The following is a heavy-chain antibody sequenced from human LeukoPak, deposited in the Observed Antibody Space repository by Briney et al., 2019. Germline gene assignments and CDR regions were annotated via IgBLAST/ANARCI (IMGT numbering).Heavy chain of an antibody. CDR1: GYTFINYV. CDR3: AREARPWGALKYFDL. CDR2: ISPYNGNT. V-gene: IGHV1-18*01. J-gene: IGHJ2*01. D-gene: IGHD7-27*01. Sequence: VASVKVSCKASGYTFINYVLSCVRQAPGQGPECMGWISPYNGNTNYAQKFQGGVTMTTDTSTSTAYMELRSLTSDDTAMFYCAREARPWGALKYFDLWGRGTLVTVSS.